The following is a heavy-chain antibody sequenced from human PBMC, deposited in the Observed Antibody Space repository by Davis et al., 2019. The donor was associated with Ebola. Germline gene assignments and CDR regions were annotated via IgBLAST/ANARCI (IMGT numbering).Heavy chain of an antibody. V-gene: IGHV3-74*01. Sequence: PGGSLRLSCAVSGFPITNYWSHWGRQAPGKGLVWVSRIKSDGSTIYADSVKGRFTISRDNAKNTLYLQMNSLRAEDTAVYYCAKDQSSQNYNGSGNWGQGTLVTVSS. CDR2: IKSDGST. CDR1: GFPITNYW. CDR3: AKDQSSQNYNGSGN. D-gene: IGHD3-10*01. J-gene: IGHJ4*02.